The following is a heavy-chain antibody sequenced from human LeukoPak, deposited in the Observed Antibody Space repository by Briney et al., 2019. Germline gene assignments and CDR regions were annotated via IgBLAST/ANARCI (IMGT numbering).Heavy chain of an antibody. CDR3: ARDRGNSDPGDWFDS. CDR2: ISGSGSTV. V-gene: IGHV3-11*01. J-gene: IGHJ5*01. CDR1: GFTFSDYY. D-gene: IGHD4-23*01. Sequence: GGSLRLSCAASGFTFSDYYMSWIRQAPGKGLEWVSYISGSGSTVYYAASVRGRFTISRDNAKNSLFLQMSSLRAEDTAVYYCARDRGNSDPGDWFDSWGQGTLVTVSS.